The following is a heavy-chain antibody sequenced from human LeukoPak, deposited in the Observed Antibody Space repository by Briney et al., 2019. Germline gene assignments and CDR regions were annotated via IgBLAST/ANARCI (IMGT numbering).Heavy chain of an antibody. D-gene: IGHD3-22*01. CDR3: ATYRRGYYDSSDNYYFDS. CDR1: GFTFRSFA. V-gene: IGHV3-23*01. J-gene: IGHJ4*02. CDR2: ISDSGGST. Sequence: PGGSLRLSCAASGFTFRSFAMSWVRQAPGKGLEWVSGISDSGGSTYYADSVKGRFTISRDNSKNTLYPQMNSLRAEDTAVYYCATYRRGYYDSSDNYYFDSWGQGTLVTVSS.